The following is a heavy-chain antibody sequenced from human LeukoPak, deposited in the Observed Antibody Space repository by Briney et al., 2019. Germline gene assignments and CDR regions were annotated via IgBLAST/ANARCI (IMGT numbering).Heavy chain of an antibody. CDR3: ARDRTMVRGVIAYPGWFDP. D-gene: IGHD3-10*01. Sequence: GGSLRLSCAASGFTVSSNYMSWVRQAPGKGLEWVSSISSSSSYIYYADSVKGRFTISRDNAKNSLYLQMNSLRAEDTAVYYCARDRTMVRGVIAYPGWFDPWGQGTLVTVSS. J-gene: IGHJ5*02. V-gene: IGHV3-21*01. CDR1: GFTVSSNY. CDR2: ISSSSSYI.